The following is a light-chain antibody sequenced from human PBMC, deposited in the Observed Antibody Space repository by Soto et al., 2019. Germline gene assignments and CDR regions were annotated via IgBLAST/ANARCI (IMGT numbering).Light chain of an antibody. J-gene: IGKJ5*01. V-gene: IGKV3-15*01. CDR1: QSVSSN. Sequence: EIVMTQSPATLSVSPGERATLCCRSSQSVSSNLAWYQQKPGQAPRLLIYGASTRATGIPARFSGSGSGTDFTLTISSLEPEDFAVYYCQQRSNWPSITFGQGTRLEIK. CDR2: GAS. CDR3: QQRSNWPSIT.